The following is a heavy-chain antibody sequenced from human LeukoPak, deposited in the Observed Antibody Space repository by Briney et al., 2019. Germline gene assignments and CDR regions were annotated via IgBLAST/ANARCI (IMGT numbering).Heavy chain of an antibody. V-gene: IGHV1-18*01. CDR2: ISAYNGNT. Sequence: GASVTVSCKASGYTFTSYGISWVRQAPGQGLEWMGWISAYNGNTNYAQKLQGRVTMTTDTSTSTAYMELRSLRSDDTAVYYCARDLTGGGYDSSGGLLDYWGQGTLVTVSS. CDR1: GYTFTSYG. D-gene: IGHD5-12*01. CDR3: ARDLTGGGYDSSGGLLDY. J-gene: IGHJ4*02.